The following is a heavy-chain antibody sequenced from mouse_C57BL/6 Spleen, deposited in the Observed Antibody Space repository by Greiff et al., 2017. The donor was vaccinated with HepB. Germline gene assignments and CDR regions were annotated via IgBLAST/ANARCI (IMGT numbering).Heavy chain of an antibody. CDR3: ARHGDYGSSYSYAMDY. D-gene: IGHD1-1*01. V-gene: IGHV2-6-1*01. J-gene: IGHJ4*01. Sequence: VQLQESGPGLVAPSQSLSITCTVSGFSLTSYGVHWVRQPPGKGLEWLVVIWSDGSTTYNSALKSRLSISKDNSKSQVFLKMNSLQTDDTAMYYCARHGDYGSSYSYAMDYWGQGTSVTVSS. CDR2: IWSDGST. CDR1: GFSLTSYG.